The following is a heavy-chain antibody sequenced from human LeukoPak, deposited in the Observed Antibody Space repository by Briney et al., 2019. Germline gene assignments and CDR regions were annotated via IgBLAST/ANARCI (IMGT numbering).Heavy chain of an antibody. CDR1: GGSIWSSSYY. V-gene: IGHV4-39*01. J-gene: IGHJ3*02. CDR2: IYYSGNT. Sequence: SETLSLTCTVSGGSIWSSSYYWGWIRQPPGKGLEWIGSIYYSGNTYYYPHLKSRCTISVDTSKNQFSLRLSSVTAADTAVYYCARHAPIKTTVTTSHAFDIWGEGTMVSVSS. CDR3: ARHAPIKTTVTTSHAFDI. D-gene: IGHD4-17*01.